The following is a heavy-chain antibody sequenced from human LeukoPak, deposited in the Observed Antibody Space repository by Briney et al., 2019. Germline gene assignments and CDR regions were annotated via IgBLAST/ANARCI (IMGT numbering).Heavy chain of an antibody. CDR1: GASISSYY. CDR3: ARDPLVGSGPDWGFDP. Sequence: SETLSLTCTVSGASISSYYWSWIRQPAGKGLEWIGRTYTSGSINYNPSLKSRVTMSVDTSKNQFSLKLSSVTAADTAVYYCARDPLVGSGPDWGFDPWGQGTLVTVSS. J-gene: IGHJ5*02. D-gene: IGHD2-15*01. V-gene: IGHV4-4*07. CDR2: TYTSGSI.